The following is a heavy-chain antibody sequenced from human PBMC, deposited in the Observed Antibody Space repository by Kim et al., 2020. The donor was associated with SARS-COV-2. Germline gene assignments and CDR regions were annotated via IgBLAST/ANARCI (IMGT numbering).Heavy chain of an antibody. CDR3: TTGGRITTS. D-gene: IGHD3-22*01. J-gene: IGHJ4*02. CDR2: IKNKTDGGTT. Sequence: GGSLRLSCAASGFTFSNAWMSWVRQAPGKGLEWVGRIKNKTDGGTTDYAAPVKGRFTISRDDSKNTLYLQMNSLKTEDTAVYYCTTGGRITTSWGQGTLVTVSS. CDR1: GFTFSNAW. V-gene: IGHV3-15*01.